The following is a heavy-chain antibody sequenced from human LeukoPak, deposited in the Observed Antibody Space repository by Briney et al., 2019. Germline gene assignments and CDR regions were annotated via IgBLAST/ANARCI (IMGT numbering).Heavy chain of an antibody. V-gene: IGHV4-39*01. CDR2: IYYSGST. CDR3: ARIPYYYDDVSP. CDR1: GGSISSSSYY. Sequence: SETLSLTCTVSGGSISSSSYYWGWIRQPPGKGLEWIGSIYYSGSTYYNPSLKSRVTISVDTPKNQFSLKLSSVTAADTAVYYCARIPYYYDDVSPWGQGTLVTVSS. J-gene: IGHJ5*02. D-gene: IGHD3-22*01.